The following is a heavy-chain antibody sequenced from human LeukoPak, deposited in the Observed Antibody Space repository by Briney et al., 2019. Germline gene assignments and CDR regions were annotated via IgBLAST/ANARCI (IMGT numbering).Heavy chain of an antibody. CDR1: GGSISSYY. CDR2: IYYSGNT. CDR3: SRANPLEGGNWFDP. J-gene: IGHJ5*02. Sequence: SETLSLTCTVSGGSISSYYWSWIRQPPRKGLEWIGFIYYSGNTSYNPSLKSRVTLSVDTSKNQFSLRLTSVTAAGTAVYYCSRANPLEGGNWFDPWGQGTLVTVSS. V-gene: IGHV4-59*01. D-gene: IGHD3-16*01.